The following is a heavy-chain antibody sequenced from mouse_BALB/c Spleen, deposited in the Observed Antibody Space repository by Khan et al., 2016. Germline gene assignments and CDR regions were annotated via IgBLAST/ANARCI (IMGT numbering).Heavy chain of an antibody. CDR3: ARDDQDFDAWFAS. CDR1: GFSLTNSG. CDR2: IWVGGST. Sequence: QVQLKESGPGLVAPSQSLSITCTVSGFSLTNSGIHWVRQPPRKGLDWLGAIWVGGSTDYNSALMSRLSITRDTTQNLVFLKMNSLQTDDTAMYYCARDDQDFDAWFASWGQGTLVTVSA. J-gene: IGHJ3*01. V-gene: IGHV2-9*02.